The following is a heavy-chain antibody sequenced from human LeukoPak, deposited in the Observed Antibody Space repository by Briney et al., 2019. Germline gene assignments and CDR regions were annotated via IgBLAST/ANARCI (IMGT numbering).Heavy chain of an antibody. J-gene: IGHJ4*02. V-gene: IGHV3-64*01. CDR1: GFTFSSYA. CDR3: ARVDFDY. Sequence: GGSLRLSCAASGFTFSSYAMHWVRQAPGKGLEYVSAISSNGGSTYYANSVKGRFTISRDNSKNTLYLQMGSLRAEDMAVYYCARVDFDYWGQGTLVTVSS. CDR2: ISSNGGST.